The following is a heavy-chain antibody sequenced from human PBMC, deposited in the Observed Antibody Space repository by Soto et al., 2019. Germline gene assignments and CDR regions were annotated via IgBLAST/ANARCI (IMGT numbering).Heavy chain of an antibody. CDR2: IYYSGST. D-gene: IGHD6-6*01. Sequence: QVQLQESGPGLVKPSQTLSLTCTVSGGSISSGGYYWSWIRQHPGKGLGWIGYIYYSGSTYYHPSLKSRVTIPVDTSKDQFSLKLSSVTAADTAVYYWARTIAAPNTIDYWGQGTLVTVSS. CDR1: GGSISSGGYY. J-gene: IGHJ4*02. CDR3: ARTIAAPNTIDY. V-gene: IGHV4-31*03.